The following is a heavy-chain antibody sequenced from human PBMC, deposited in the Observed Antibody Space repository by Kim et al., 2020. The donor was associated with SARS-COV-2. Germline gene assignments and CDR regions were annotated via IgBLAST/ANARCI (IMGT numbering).Heavy chain of an antibody. CDR1: GYTFTSYD. J-gene: IGHJ3*02. CDR3: ARGLRGWLVRLYAFDI. Sequence: ASVKVSCKASGYTFTSYDINWVRQATGQGLEWMGWMNPNSGNTGYAQKFQGSVTMTRNTSISTAYMELSSLRSEDTAVYYCARGLRGWLVRLYAFDIWGQGTMVTVSS. V-gene: IGHV1-8*01. CDR2: MNPNSGNT. D-gene: IGHD6-19*01.